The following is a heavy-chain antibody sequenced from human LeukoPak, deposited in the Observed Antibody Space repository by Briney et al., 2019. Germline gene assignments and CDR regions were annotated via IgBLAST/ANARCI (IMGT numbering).Heavy chain of an antibody. CDR1: GGSISSGSYY. Sequence: SETLSLTCTVSGGSISSGSYYWSWIRQPAGKGLEWIGRINTSGSTNYNPSLKSRVTISVDTSKNQFSLKLSSVTAADTAVYYCARESGGAYYYDSSGYFYDAFDIWGQGTMVTVSS. J-gene: IGHJ3*02. D-gene: IGHD3-22*01. CDR2: INTSGST. V-gene: IGHV4-61*02. CDR3: ARESGGAYYYDSSGYFYDAFDI.